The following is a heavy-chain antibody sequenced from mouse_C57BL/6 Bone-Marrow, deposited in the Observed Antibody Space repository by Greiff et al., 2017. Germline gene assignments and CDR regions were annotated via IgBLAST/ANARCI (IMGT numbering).Heavy chain of an antibody. CDR1: GYAFSSYW. D-gene: IGHD1-1*01. Sequence: VQLRQSGAELVKPGASVKISCKASGYAFSSYWMNWVKQRPGKGLAWIGQIYPGDGDTNYNGKFKGKATLTADKSSSTAYMQLSSLTSEDSAVYFCARLILRYYAMDYWGQGTSVTVSS. V-gene: IGHV1-80*01. CDR3: ARLILRYYAMDY. J-gene: IGHJ4*01. CDR2: IYPGDGDT.